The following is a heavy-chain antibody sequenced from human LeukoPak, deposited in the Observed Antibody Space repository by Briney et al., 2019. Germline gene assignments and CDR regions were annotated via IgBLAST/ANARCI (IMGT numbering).Heavy chain of an antibody. CDR1: GGSISSSNW. V-gene: IGHV4-4*02. CDR2: IYHSGST. Sequence: PSGTLSLTCAVSGGSISSSNWWSWVRQPPGKGLEWIGEIYHSGSTNYNPSLKSRVTISVDKSKNQFSLKLSSVTAADTAVYYCARSRATIEGFYYYYYGVDVWGQGTTVTVSS. J-gene: IGHJ6*02. CDR3: ARSRATIEGFYYYYYGVDV. D-gene: IGHD5-12*01.